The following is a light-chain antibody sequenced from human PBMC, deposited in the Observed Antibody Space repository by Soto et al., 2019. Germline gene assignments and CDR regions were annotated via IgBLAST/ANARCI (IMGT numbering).Light chain of an antibody. CDR1: QGVRNA. V-gene: IGKV1-17*01. CDR2: GAS. J-gene: IGKJ4*01. CDR3: VQHDTDPLT. Sequence: DIQMTQSPSSLSASVGDKVTITCRASQGVRNALAWYQQKPGKAPKRLIYGASTLQSGVPSRFSGRGSATEFTLTITSLQPEDFATYYCVQHDTDPLTFGGGTKVEIK.